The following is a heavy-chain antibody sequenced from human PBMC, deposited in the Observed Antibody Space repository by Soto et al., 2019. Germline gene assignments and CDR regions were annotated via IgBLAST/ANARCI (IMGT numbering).Heavy chain of an antibody. Sequence: EASVKVSCKASGYTFTSYGISWVRQAPGQGLEWMGWISAYNGNTNYAQKLQGRVTMTTDTSTSTAYMEPRSLRSDDTAVYYCAVGVAATQPFDYWGQGTLVTVSS. CDR1: GYTFTSYG. CDR3: AVGVAATQPFDY. V-gene: IGHV1-18*04. CDR2: ISAYNGNT. D-gene: IGHD2-15*01. J-gene: IGHJ4*02.